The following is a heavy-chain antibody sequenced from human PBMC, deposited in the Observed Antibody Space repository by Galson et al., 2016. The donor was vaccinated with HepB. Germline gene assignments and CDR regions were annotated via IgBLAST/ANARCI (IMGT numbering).Heavy chain of an antibody. V-gene: IGHV6-1*01. D-gene: IGHD1-14*01. CDR3: ARDVRGNLPPYYYGMGV. Sequence: CAISGDSVSSNSAAWNWIRQSPSRGLEWLGKTYYRSKWYNDYAVSVESRITIKPDTSKNQFSLHLNSVTPDDTAIYYCARDVRGNLPPYYYGMGVWGQGTTVTVSS. CDR1: GDSVSSNSAA. J-gene: IGHJ6*02. CDR2: TYYRSKWYN.